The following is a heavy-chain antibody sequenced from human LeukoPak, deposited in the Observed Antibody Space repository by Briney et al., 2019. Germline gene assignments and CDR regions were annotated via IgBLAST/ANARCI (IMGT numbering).Heavy chain of an antibody. Sequence: GASVRVSCKASGGTFSSYTISWVRQAPGQGLEWMGGIIPISGTANYAQKFQGRVTFTTDESTSTAYMELTSLRSEDTAVYYCARGGTFYRRTLLNYFDYWGQRSLVTVSS. J-gene: IGHJ4*02. CDR2: IIPISGTA. CDR1: GGTFSSYT. CDR3: ARGGTFYRRTLLNYFDY. V-gene: IGHV1-69*05. D-gene: IGHD1-14*01.